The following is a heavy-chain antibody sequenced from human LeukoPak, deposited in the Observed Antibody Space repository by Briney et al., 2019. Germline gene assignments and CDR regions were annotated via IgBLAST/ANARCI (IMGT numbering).Heavy chain of an antibody. CDR3: ARWYASRGWFDP. Sequence: GRSLRLSCAASGFTFDDYAMHWVRQAPGKGLEWVANIREDGGEKHYVDSVKGRFTISRDNAKNSLYLQMNSLRDEDTAVYYCARWYASRGWFDPWGQGTLVTVSS. J-gene: IGHJ5*02. D-gene: IGHD6-13*01. CDR1: GFTFDDYA. V-gene: IGHV3-7*01. CDR2: IREDGGEK.